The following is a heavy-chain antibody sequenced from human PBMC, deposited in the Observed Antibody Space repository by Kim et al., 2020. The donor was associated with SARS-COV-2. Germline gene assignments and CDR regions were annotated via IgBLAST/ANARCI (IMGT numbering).Heavy chain of an antibody. V-gene: IGHV4-59*08. CDR3: ARHVAGGYYYGMDV. J-gene: IGHJ6*02. CDR1: GGSISTYY. D-gene: IGHD6-19*01. CDR2: IFYSGST. Sequence: SETLSLTCSVSGGSISTYYWSWIRQPPGKGLEWIGYIFYSGSTNYNPSLKSRVTISVDTSKNQFSLKLSSVTAADTAIYYCARHVAGGYYYGMDVWGQGT.